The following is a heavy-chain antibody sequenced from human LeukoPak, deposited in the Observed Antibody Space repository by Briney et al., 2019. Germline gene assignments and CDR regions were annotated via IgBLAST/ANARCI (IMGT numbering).Heavy chain of an antibody. CDR3: VSAYCGGDCYHSLLTN. CDR1: GGSISSSSYY. CDR2: IYHSGSS. V-gene: IGHV4-39*07. Sequence: SETLSLTCTVSGGSISSSSYYWGWIHQPPGKGLEWIGYIYHSGSSYYNPSLKSRVTIPMDRSKNQFSLRLTSLTAADTAVYYCVSAYCGGDCYHSLLTNWGQGILVTVSS. J-gene: IGHJ4*02. D-gene: IGHD2-21*02.